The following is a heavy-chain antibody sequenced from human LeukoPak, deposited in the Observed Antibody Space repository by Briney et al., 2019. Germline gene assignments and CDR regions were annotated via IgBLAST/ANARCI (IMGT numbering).Heavy chain of an antibody. V-gene: IGHV4-30-2*01. CDR3: ARGESSFDL. CDR1: GGSISSGGYS. CDR2: IYHSGST. Sequence: PSETLSLTCAVSGGSISSGGYSWSWIRQPPGKGLEWIGYIYHSGSTYYNPPLKSRVTISVDRSKNQFSLKLSSVTAADTAVYYCARGESSFDLWGRGTLVTVSS. J-gene: IGHJ2*01.